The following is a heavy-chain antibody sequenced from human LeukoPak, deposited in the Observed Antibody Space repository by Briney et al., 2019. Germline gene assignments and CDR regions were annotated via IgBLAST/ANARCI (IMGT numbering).Heavy chain of an antibody. V-gene: IGHV3-30-3*01. CDR1: GFTFSTYA. J-gene: IGHJ4*02. CDR2: ISYDGSNK. CDR3: ARDVPHYYDSSGYFDY. D-gene: IGHD3-22*01. Sequence: GRSLRLSCAASGFTFSTYAMNWVRQAPGKGLEWVAVISYDGSNKYYADSVKGRFTIPRDNSKNTLYLQMNSLRAEDTAVYHCARDVPHYYDSSGYFDYWGQGTLVTVSS.